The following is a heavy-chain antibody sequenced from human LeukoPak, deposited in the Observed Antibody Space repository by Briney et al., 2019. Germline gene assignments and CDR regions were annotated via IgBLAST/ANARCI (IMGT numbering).Heavy chain of an antibody. Sequence: GGSLRLSCAASGFTFSSYGMHWVRQAPGKGLEWVAVISYDGSNKYYADSVKGRFTISRDNSKNTLYLQMNSLRAEDAAVYYCAKANWFDPWGQGTLVTVSS. J-gene: IGHJ5*02. CDR3: AKANWFDP. CDR1: GFTFSSYG. CDR2: ISYDGSNK. V-gene: IGHV3-30*18.